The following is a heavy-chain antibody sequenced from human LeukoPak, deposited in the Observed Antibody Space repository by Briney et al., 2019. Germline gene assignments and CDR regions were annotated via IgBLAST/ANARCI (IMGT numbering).Heavy chain of an antibody. J-gene: IGHJ4*02. CDR2: ISSSSSYI. CDR3: ARGVSFFDY. V-gene: IGHV3-21*01. Sequence: GGSLRLSCAASGFTFSRYSMNWVRQAPGKGLEWVSCISSSSSYIYFTDSVKGRFTISRDNAKNSPYLQMNSLRAEDTAVYYCARGVSFFDYWGQGTLVTVSS. CDR1: GFTFSRYS. D-gene: IGHD3-16*02.